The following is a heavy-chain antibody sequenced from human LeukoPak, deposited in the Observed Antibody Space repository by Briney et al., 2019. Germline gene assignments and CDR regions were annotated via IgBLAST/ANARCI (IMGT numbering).Heavy chain of an antibody. V-gene: IGHV3-21*01. CDR2: ISSSSSYI. CDR3: AREEWGVGDYYYYMDV. Sequence: KSGGSLRLSCAASGFTFSSYSMNWVRQAPGKGLEWVSSISSSSSYIYYADSVKGRFTIPRDNAKNSLYLQMNSLRAEDTAVYYCAREEWGVGDYYYYMDVWGKGTTVTVSS. CDR1: GFTFSSYS. D-gene: IGHD3-10*01. J-gene: IGHJ6*03.